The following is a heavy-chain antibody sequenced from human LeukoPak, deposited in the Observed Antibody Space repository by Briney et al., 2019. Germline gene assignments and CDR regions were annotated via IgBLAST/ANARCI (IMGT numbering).Heavy chain of an antibody. CDR2: IYPGDSDT. CDR3: ATYDTSSYFLDY. J-gene: IGHJ4*02. D-gene: IGHD3-22*01. CDR1: GYRFTSYW. Sequence: GESLKISCKGSGYRFTSYWGVWVRQMPGKGLEWMGIIYPGDSDTRYSPSFQGQVTISADKSISTAYLQWSSLKASDTAMYYCATYDTSSYFLDYWGQGTLVTVSS. V-gene: IGHV5-51*01.